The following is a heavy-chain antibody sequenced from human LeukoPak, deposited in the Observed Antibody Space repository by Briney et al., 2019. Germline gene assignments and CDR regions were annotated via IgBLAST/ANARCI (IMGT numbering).Heavy chain of an antibody. CDR1: GFTFDDYA. CDR2: ISGDGGST. CDR3: AKAGYSSGRGVYYFDY. D-gene: IGHD6-19*01. V-gene: IGHV3-43*02. J-gene: IGHJ4*02. Sequence: GGSLRLSCAASGFTFDDYAMHWVRQAPGKGLEWVSLISGDGGSTYYADSVKGRFTISRDNSKNSLYLQMNSLRTEDTALSYCAKAGYSSGRGVYYFDYWGQGTLVTVSS.